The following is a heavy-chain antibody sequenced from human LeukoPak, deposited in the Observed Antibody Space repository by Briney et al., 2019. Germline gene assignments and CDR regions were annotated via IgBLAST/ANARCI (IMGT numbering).Heavy chain of an antibody. V-gene: IGHV4-59*01. CDR2: IYYSGST. CDR1: GGSISSYY. CDR3: ARIRYSSGWWGPLNAFDI. J-gene: IGHJ3*02. D-gene: IGHD6-19*01. Sequence: RASETLSLTCTVSGGSISSYYWSWIRQPPGKGLEWIGYIYYSGSTNYNPSLKSRVTISVDTSKNQFSLKLSSVTAADTAVYYCARIRYSSGWWGPLNAFDIWGQGTMVTVSS.